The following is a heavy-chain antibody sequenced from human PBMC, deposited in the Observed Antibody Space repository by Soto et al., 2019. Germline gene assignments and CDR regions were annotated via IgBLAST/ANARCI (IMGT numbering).Heavy chain of an antibody. Sequence: GSLRLSCAASGFIFENFGMSWVRQAPGKGLEWISSISGSGFKKYYADSVKGRFTISRNNSKRTVYLELNNLSAEDTAVYHCAKNQGVELVPLATVDWFDPWGQGSVVTVSS. CDR1: GFIFENFG. D-gene: IGHD1-26*01. J-gene: IGHJ5*02. V-gene: IGHV3-23*01. CDR3: AKNQGVELVPLATVDWFDP. CDR2: ISGSGFKK.